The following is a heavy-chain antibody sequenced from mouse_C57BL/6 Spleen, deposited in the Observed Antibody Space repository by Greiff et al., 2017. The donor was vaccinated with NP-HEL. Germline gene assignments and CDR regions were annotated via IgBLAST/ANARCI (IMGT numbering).Heavy chain of an antibody. V-gene: IGHV1-82*01. CDR2: IYPGDGDT. D-gene: IGHD1-1*01. J-gene: IGHJ4*01. CDR3: AIDPYYYCSSLYSMDY. Sequence: VQLQQSGPELVKPGASVKISCKASGYAFSSYWLNWVKQRPGKGLEWIGRIYPGDGDTNYNGKFKGPATLPADSSSSTAYMQLSILTSEDSAVYFYAIDPYYYCSSLYSMDYWGQGTSVTVSS. CDR1: GYAFSSYW.